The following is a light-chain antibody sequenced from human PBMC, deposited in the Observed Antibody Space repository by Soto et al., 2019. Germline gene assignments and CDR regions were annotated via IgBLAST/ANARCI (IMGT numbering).Light chain of an antibody. Sequence: SASVGDRVTITCRASQSISSYLNWYQQKPGKAPKLLIYAASSLQSGVPSRFSGSGSGTDFTLTISRLEPEDFAVYYCQQYGSSPTFGQGTKVDI. J-gene: IGKJ1*01. V-gene: IGKV1-39*02. CDR2: AAS. CDR3: QQYGSSPT. CDR1: QSISSY.